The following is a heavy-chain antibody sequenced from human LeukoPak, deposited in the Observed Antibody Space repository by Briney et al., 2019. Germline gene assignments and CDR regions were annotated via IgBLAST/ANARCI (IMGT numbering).Heavy chain of an antibody. J-gene: IGHJ3*02. D-gene: IGHD3-22*01. V-gene: IGHV4-38-2*02. CDR3: ARGPYSYDSSGAFDI. CDR1: GYSISSGYY. CDR2: IYHSGST. Sequence: SETLSLTCTVFGYSISSGYYWGWIRQPPGKGLEWIGSIYHSGSTHYNPSLKSRVTISVDTSKNQFSLKLSSVTAADTAVYFCARGPYSYDSSGAFDIWGQGTMVTVSS.